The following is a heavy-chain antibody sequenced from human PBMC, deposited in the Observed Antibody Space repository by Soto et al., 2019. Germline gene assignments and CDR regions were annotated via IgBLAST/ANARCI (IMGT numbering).Heavy chain of an antibody. V-gene: IGHV1-18*01. CDR1: GYTFTSYG. Sequence: ASVKVSCKASGYTFTSYGISWVRQAPGQGLEWMGWISAYNGNTNYAQKLQGRVTMTTDTSTSTAYMELRSLRSDGTAVYYCARDRRVSAVTGEYSWFDPWGQGTLVTVSS. D-gene: IGHD2-21*02. CDR3: ARDRRVSAVTGEYSWFDP. J-gene: IGHJ5*02. CDR2: ISAYNGNT.